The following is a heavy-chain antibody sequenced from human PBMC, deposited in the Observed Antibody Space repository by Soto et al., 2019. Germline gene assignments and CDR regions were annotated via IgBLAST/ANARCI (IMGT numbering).Heavy chain of an antibody. Sequence: PGGSLRLSCAASGFTFSNYAMSWVRQAPGKGLEWVSGISDGGDLIYYADSVKGRFSMSRDNSENMLYLQMTNLRAEDTAIYFCAKRQGTGLAAKNFDFWGQGTLVTVSS. D-gene: IGHD2-15*01. CDR1: GFTFSNYA. V-gene: IGHV3-23*01. CDR3: AKRQGTGLAAKNFDF. CDR2: ISDGGDLI. J-gene: IGHJ4*02.